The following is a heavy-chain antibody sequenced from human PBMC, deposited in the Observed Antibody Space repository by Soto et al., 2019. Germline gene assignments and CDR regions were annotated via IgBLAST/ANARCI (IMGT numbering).Heavy chain of an antibody. D-gene: IGHD6-6*01. V-gene: IGHV3-73*01. CDR1: GFTFSGSA. CDR3: ARGRRQQLLRSAASDWFDP. J-gene: IGHJ5*02. CDR2: IRIKANSYAT. Sequence: GGSLSLFCAASGFTFSGSAMYWVRQASGKGLEWVGRIRIKANSYATAYAASVTGRFTISRDDSKNTAYLQMNSLKTADTAVYFCARGRRQQLLRSAASDWFDPWGQGTLVTVSA.